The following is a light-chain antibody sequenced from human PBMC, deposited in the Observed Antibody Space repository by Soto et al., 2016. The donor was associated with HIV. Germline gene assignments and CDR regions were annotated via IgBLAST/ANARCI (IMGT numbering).Light chain of an antibody. CDR3: LSRNNTENHNYV. Sequence: SSELTQDPVVSVALGQTVTITCQGDSLRSYYASWYQQKPGQAPVLVMFGNNKRPSGIPVRFSGSSSGNPASLTISGARAEDEADYYCLSRNNTENHNYVFGSGTKVTVL. CDR2: GNN. V-gene: IGLV3-19*01. J-gene: IGLJ1*01. CDR1: SLRSYY.